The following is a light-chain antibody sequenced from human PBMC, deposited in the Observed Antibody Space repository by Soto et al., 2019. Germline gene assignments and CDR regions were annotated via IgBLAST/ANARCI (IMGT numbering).Light chain of an antibody. CDR3: FSYTSRATSV. CDR2: RVN. J-gene: IGLJ1*01. Sequence: AIIQPRSLSWSPGQSVTFSCTGTTSDIGAYDYVSCFQHHPGTVPKPMIYRVNSRPSGVPDRFSDSKSANPASMTISALQPGDGADYFCFSYTSRATSVLGTGTKVTVL. V-gene: IGLV2-11*01. CDR1: TSDIGAYDY.